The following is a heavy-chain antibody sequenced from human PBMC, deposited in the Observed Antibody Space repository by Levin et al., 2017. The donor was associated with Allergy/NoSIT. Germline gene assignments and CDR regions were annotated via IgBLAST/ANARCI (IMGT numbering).Heavy chain of an antibody. CDR3: ARVTGYSSGVFDS. J-gene: IGHJ4*02. V-gene: IGHV4-59*08. D-gene: IGHD6-19*01. CDR1: GGSISSYY. CDR2: IFYSGNT. Sequence: SETLSLTCTVSGGSISSYYWSWIRQPPGQGLEWIGYIFYSGNTNYNPSLKSRVTISVDTSKSQFSLRLSSVTAADTAVYYCARVTGYSSGVFDSWGQGTLVTVSS.